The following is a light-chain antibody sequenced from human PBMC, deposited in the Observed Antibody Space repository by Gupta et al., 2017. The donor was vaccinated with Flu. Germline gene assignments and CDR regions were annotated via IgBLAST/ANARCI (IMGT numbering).Light chain of an antibody. Sequence: SGLTQPPSVSGAPSQRLTIACTGSSSNLGSGYDVHWYQHLPGKAPKLLLYGNNHRPSGVPDRFSGSKSGTSASLAITGLQADDEADYFCQSYDSSLSGWVFGGGTKLT. CDR3: QSYDSSLSGWV. V-gene: IGLV1-40*01. CDR2: GNN. J-gene: IGLJ3*02. CDR1: SSNLGSGYD.